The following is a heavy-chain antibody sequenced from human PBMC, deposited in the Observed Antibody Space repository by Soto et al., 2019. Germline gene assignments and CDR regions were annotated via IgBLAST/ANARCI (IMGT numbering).Heavy chain of an antibody. V-gene: IGHV4-59*08. CDR3: ARQGGYYSDSSGTFDY. J-gene: IGHJ4*02. CDR2: LYNSGST. Sequence: SETLSLTCTVSGGSIRSYYWSWIRQAPGKGLEWIGYLYNSGSTVYNPSLKSRVTISVDTSKNQFSLKLNSVTAADTAVYYCARQGGYYSDSSGTFDYWGQGTPVTVSS. D-gene: IGHD3-22*01. CDR1: GGSIRSYY.